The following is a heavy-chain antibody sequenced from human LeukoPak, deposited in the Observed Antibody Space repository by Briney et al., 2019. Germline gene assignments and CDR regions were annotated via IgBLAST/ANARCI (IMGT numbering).Heavy chain of an antibody. V-gene: IGHV3-11*01. J-gene: IGHJ4*02. CDR1: GFTFSDYY. D-gene: IGHD5-18*01. CDR2: ISSSGSTI. Sequence: GGPLRLSCAASGFTFSDYYMSWIRQAPGKGLEWVSYISSSGSTIYYADSVKGRFTISRDNAKNSLYLQMNSLRAEDTAVYYCAREPAGDTAMVTGWGQGTLVTVSS. CDR3: AREPAGDTAMVTG.